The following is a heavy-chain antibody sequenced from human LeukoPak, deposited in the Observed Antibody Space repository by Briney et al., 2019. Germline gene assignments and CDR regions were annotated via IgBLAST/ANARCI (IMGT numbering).Heavy chain of an antibody. CDR1: GYTFTSYG. V-gene: IGHV1-18*01. CDR2: ISAYNGNT. J-gene: IGHJ3*02. D-gene: IGHD3-3*01. Sequence: ASVKVSCKASGYTFTSYGISWVRQAPGQGLEWMGWISAYNGNTNYAQKPQGRVTMTTDTSTSTAYMELRSLRSDDTAVYYCARDLPSYYDFWSGYLRAFDIWGQGTMVTVSS. CDR3: ARDLPSYYDFWSGYLRAFDI.